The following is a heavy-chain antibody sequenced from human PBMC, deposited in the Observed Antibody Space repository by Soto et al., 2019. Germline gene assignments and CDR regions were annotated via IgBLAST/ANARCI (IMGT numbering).Heavy chain of an antibody. CDR1: GGSFSGYD. CDR3: ARGKADDYVWGSYRYFPGAFDI. D-gene: IGHD3-16*02. CDR2: INHSGST. Sequence: PSETQCLTCAVYGGSFSGYDWSWIRQPPGKGLEWIGEINHSGSTNYNPSLKSRVTISVDTSKNQFSLKLSSVTAADTAVYYCARGKADDYVWGSYRYFPGAFDIWGQGTMVTVSS. V-gene: IGHV4-34*01. J-gene: IGHJ3*02.